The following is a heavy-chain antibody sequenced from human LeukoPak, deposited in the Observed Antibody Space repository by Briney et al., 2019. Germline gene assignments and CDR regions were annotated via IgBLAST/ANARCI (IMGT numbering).Heavy chain of an antibody. Sequence: ASVKVSCKASGYTFTSYDINWVRQATGQGLEWMGWMNPNSGNTGYAQKFQGRVTMTRNTSISTAYMELSSLRSEDMAVYYCARVYYDILTGYYPSSDYYYYMDVWGKGTTVTISS. V-gene: IGHV1-8*02. CDR2: MNPNSGNT. J-gene: IGHJ6*03. CDR3: ARVYYDILTGYYPSSDYYYYMDV. D-gene: IGHD3-9*01. CDR1: GYTFTSYD.